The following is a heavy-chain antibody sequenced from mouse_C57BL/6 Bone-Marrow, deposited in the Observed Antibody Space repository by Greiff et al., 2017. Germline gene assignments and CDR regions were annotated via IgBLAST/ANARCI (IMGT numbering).Heavy chain of an antibody. Sequence: QVQLQQPGAELVMPGASVKLSCKASCYTFTSYWMHWVKQRPGQGLEWIGEIDPSDSYTNYNQKFKGKSTLTVDKSSSTAYMQLSSLTSEDSAVYYCAREQLRLRDAMDYWGQGTSVTVSS. CDR2: IDPSDSYT. D-gene: IGHD3-2*02. CDR1: CYTFTSYW. CDR3: AREQLRLRDAMDY. J-gene: IGHJ4*01. V-gene: IGHV1-69*01.